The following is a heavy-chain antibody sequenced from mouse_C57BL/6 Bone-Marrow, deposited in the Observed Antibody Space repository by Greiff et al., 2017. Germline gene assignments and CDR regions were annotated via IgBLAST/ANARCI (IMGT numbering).Heavy chain of an antibody. CDR2: IDPSDSYT. J-gene: IGHJ4*01. V-gene: IGHV1-59*01. Sequence: QVQLQQPGAELVRPGTSVKLSCKASGYTFTSYWMHWVKQRPGQGLEWIGVIDPSDSYTNYNQKFKGKATLTVDQSSSTAYMQLSSLTSEDAAVYYCARILGYAMDYWGQGTSVTVSS. CDR1: GYTFTSYW. D-gene: IGHD3-1*01. CDR3: ARILGYAMDY.